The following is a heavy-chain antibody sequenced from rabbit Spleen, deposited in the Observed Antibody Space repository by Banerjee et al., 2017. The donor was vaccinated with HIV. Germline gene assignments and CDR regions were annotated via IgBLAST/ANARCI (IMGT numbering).Heavy chain of an antibody. V-gene: IGHV1S40*01. CDR3: ARDAAGREDFNL. Sequence: QSLEESGGDLVKPGASLTLTCKASGLDFSSSYWICWVRQAPGKGLDWIACIDVARSGSTYYASWAKGRFTISKTSSTTVTLQMTSLTAADTATYFCARDAAGREDFNLWGPGTLVTVS. J-gene: IGHJ4*01. CDR1: GLDFSSSYW. CDR2: IDVARSGST. D-gene: IGHD4-2*01.